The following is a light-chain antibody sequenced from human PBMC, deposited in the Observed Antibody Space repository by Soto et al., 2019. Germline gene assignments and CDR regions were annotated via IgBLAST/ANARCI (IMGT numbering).Light chain of an antibody. V-gene: IGLV2-8*01. CDR3: SSYAGRNLVL. CDR2: EVT. Sequence: QSALTQPASVSGSPGQSISISCTGTSSDVGGYNYVSWYQQHPGKAPKLMIYEVTKRPSGVPDRFSGSKSGNTASLTVSGLQAEDEADYYCSSYAGRNLVLFGAGTKVTVL. J-gene: IGLJ1*01. CDR1: SSDVGGYNY.